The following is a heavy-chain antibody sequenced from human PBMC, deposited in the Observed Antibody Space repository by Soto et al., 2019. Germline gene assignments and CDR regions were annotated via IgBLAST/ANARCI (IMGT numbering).Heavy chain of an antibody. J-gene: IGHJ4*02. CDR3: ARDRSGWYPIDY. V-gene: IGHV3-33*01. CDR2: IWYDASNK. CDR1: GFTFSNYG. D-gene: IGHD6-19*01. Sequence: QVQLVESGGGVVQPGRSLRLSCAASGFTFSNYGMHWVRQAPGKGLEWVAVIWYDASNKYYADSVKGRFTISRDNSKNTVYLQMNSLRVEDTAVYYCARDRSGWYPIDYWGQGTLVTVSS.